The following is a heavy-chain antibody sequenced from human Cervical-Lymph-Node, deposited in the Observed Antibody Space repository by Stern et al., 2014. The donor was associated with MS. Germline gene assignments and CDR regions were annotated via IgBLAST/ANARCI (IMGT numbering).Heavy chain of an antibody. CDR2: IVVIPGTA. CDR1: GDTFDRHT. V-gene: IGHV1-69*08. Sequence: QVQLVESGAEVKRPGSSVKVSCKASGDTFDRHTISWVRQAPGQGLEGMGRIVVIPGTANYAQKFQGRVTITADKSTSTAYMELRSLRSEDTAVYFCASGYSYGWNDHAYGMGVWGQGTTVTVSS. CDR3: ASGYSYGWNDHAYGMGV. J-gene: IGHJ6*02. D-gene: IGHD5-18*01.